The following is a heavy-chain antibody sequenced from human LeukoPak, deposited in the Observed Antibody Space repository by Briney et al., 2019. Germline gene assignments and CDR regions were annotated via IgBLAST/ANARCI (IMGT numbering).Heavy chain of an antibody. Sequence: SETLSLTCTVPSGSINSHYWSWIRQPAGKGLEWIGRIYNSVNTNYNPSLKSRVTISQDNSKNRLSLKLSSVTAADTAVYYCARIGGYSGYDGFEYWGQGTLVTVSS. D-gene: IGHD5-12*01. CDR1: SGSINSHY. CDR3: ARIGGYSGYDGFEY. V-gene: IGHV4-4*07. J-gene: IGHJ4*02. CDR2: IYNSVNT.